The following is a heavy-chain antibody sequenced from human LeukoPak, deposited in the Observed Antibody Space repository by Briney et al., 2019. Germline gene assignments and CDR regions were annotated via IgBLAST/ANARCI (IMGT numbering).Heavy chain of an antibody. CDR2: ISYDGSYE. CDR1: GFTFNTYP. Sequence: GGSLRLSCAACGFTFNTYPMHWVRQAPGKGLEWVAVISYDGSYEYYAESVKGRFTISRDNSKNTLYLQINSLRAEDTAVYYCAKGAAAGTWGTSFDSWGQGTLVTVTS. D-gene: IGHD6-13*01. J-gene: IGHJ4*02. V-gene: IGHV3-30*01. CDR3: AKGAAAGTWGTSFDS.